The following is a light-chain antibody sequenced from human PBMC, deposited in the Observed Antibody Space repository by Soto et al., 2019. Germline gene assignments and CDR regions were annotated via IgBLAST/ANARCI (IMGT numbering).Light chain of an antibody. Sequence: DIVMTQSPDSLAVSLGERATINCKSSPSVLYSSNNKNYLAWYQQKPGQPPKLLIYWASTRESGVPGRFSGSGSGTDFTLTISSLQAEDVAVYYCHHYYSIPYTFGQGTKLEIK. CDR3: HHYYSIPYT. J-gene: IGKJ2*01. CDR2: WAS. CDR1: PSVLYSSNNKNY. V-gene: IGKV4-1*01.